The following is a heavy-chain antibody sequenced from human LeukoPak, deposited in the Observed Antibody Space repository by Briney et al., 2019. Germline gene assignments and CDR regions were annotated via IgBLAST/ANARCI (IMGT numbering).Heavy chain of an antibody. CDR3: AKDLYSSSWYPPPFDY. D-gene: IGHD6-13*01. CDR1: GFTFSSYS. J-gene: IGHJ4*02. Sequence: GGSLRLSCAASGFTFSSYSMSWVRQAPGKGLEWVSYISSSGSTIYYADSVKGRFTISRDNAKNSLYLQMTSLRAEDTAVYYCAKDLYSSSWYPPPFDYWGQGTLVTVSS. V-gene: IGHV3-48*04. CDR2: ISSSGSTI.